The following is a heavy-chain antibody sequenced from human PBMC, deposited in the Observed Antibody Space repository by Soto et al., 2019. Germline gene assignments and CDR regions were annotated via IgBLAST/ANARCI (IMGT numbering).Heavy chain of an antibody. D-gene: IGHD6-13*01. CDR2: ISAYNGNT. CDR3: ARDYSRSWTRWFVS. V-gene: IGHV1-18*01. Sequence: VKVSCEASGHTFTSYGISWVRQAPGQGLEWMGWISAYNGNTNYAQKLQGRVTMTTDTSTSTAYMELRSLRSDDTAVYYCARDYSRSWTRWFVSWGQGTLVTVSS. CDR1: GHTFTSYG. J-gene: IGHJ5*01.